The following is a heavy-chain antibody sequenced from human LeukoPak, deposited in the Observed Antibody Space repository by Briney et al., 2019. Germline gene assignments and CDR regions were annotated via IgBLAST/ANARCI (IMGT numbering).Heavy chain of an antibody. J-gene: IGHJ3*02. CDR1: GYTLTELS. CDR2: FDPEDGET. D-gene: IGHD5-24*01. V-gene: IGHV1-24*01. CDR3: ARGSFDGYNPYHAFDI. Sequence: ASVKVSCKVSGYTLTELSMHWVRQAPGKGLEWMGGFDPEDGETIYAQKFQGRVTMTEDTSTDTAYMELSSLRSEDTAVYYCARGSFDGYNPYHAFDIWGQGTMVTVSS.